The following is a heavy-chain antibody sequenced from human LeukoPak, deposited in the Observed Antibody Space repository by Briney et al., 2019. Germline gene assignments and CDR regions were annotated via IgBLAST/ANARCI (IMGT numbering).Heavy chain of an antibody. V-gene: IGHV1-8*01. J-gene: IGHJ5*02. D-gene: IGHD6-19*01. Sequence: ASVKVSCKATGYTFTSYDINWVRQATGQGLEWMGWMNPNSGNTGYAQKFQGRVSMTRHTSISTAYMELSSLRSEDTAVYYCARGVAAVAGRPWGQGTLVTVSS. CDR1: GYTFTSYD. CDR2: MNPNSGNT. CDR3: ARGVAAVAGRP.